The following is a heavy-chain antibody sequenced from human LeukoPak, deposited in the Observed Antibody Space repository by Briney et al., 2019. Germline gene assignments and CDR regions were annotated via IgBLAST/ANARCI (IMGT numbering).Heavy chain of an antibody. CDR1: GYSFTSYW. D-gene: IGHD6-19*01. V-gene: IGHV5-51*01. CDR3: ARIIAVAGTKWFDY. J-gene: IGHJ4*02. CDR2: MYPGDSDT. Sequence: GESLKISCKSSGYSFTSYWIGWVRQMPGKGLEWMGIMYPGDSDTRCSPSFQGQITISADKSISTVYLQWSSLKASDTAMYYCARIIAVAGTKWFDYWGQGTLVTVSS.